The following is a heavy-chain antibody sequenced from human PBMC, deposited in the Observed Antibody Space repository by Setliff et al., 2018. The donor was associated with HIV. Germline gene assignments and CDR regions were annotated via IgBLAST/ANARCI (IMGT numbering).Heavy chain of an antibody. Sequence: PGGSLRLSCAASGLTISTYSMNWVRQAPRKGLEWISYISGSGSSTIYYADSVKGRFTISRDNAKNSVYLQMNSLRAEDTAVYYCARARGSYSNDAFDIWGQGTMVTVSS. D-gene: IGHD1-26*01. CDR1: GLTISTYS. J-gene: IGHJ3*02. CDR3: ARARGSYSNDAFDI. V-gene: IGHV3-48*01. CDR2: ISGSGSSTI.